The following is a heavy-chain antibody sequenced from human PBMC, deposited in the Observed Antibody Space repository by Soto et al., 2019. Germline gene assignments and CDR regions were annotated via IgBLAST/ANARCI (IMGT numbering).Heavy chain of an antibody. J-gene: IGHJ6*01. CDR2: ISPSGGST. V-gene: IGHV1-46*01. CDR1: GYTFTSYY. CDR3: AVTFRGAVDYYYVMDF. D-gene: IGHD3-16*01. Sequence: ASVKVACKASGYTFTSYYMHWVLQAPGQGLEWMGIISPSGGSTSYAQKFQGRVTMTRDTSTSTVYMELSSLRSEDTAVYYCAVTFRGAVDYYYVMDFCGQGTTVTVSS.